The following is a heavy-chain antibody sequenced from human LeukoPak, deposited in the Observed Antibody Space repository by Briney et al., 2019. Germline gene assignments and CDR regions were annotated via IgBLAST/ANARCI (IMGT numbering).Heavy chain of an antibody. J-gene: IGHJ4*02. CDR1: GFYFRTHA. CDR2: VWRGGNYK. D-gene: IGHD1-26*01. Sequence: GGSLRLSCSASGFYFRTHAMHWVRQAPGKGLEWVAMVWRGGNYKYYADSVKGRFTISRDDSKNTLYLQMNSLRAEDTAVYYCAKDRGGNYLFYLDYWGQGTLVTVSS. V-gene: IGHV3-33*06. CDR3: AKDRGGNYLFYLDY.